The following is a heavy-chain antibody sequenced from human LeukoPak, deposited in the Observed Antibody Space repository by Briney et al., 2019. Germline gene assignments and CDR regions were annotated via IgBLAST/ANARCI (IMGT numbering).Heavy chain of an antibody. CDR3: ARGSIVGATFDYFDY. CDR2: INPNSGGT. V-gene: IGHV1-2*02. Sequence: GASVKVSCKASGYTFTGYYIHWVRQAPGQGLEWMGWINPNSGGTNYAQKFQGRATMTRDTSISTAYMDLSRLRSDDTAVYYCARGSIVGATFDYFDYWGQGTLVTVSS. J-gene: IGHJ4*02. D-gene: IGHD1-26*01. CDR1: GYTFTGYY.